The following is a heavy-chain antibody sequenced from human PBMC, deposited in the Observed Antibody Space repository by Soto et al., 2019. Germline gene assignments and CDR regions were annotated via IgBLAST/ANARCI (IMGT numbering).Heavy chain of an antibody. J-gene: IGHJ6*03. Sequence: GGSLRLSCAASGFTFSSYAMSWVRQAPGKGLEWVSAISGSGGSTYYADSVKGRFTISRDNSKNTLYLQMNSLRAEDTAVYYCAKVGYYGSGMSPYYYYMHVWGKGTTVTVSS. CDR3: AKVGYYGSGMSPYYYYMHV. D-gene: IGHD3-10*01. CDR1: GFTFSSYA. CDR2: ISGSGGST. V-gene: IGHV3-23*01.